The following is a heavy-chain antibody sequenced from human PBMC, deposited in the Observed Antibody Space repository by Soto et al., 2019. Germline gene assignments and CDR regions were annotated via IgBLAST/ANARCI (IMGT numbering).Heavy chain of an antibody. Sequence: HVRLVQSGAEVKKPGASVRVSCKTSGYTFINYGITWVRQAPGQGLEWMGWLSAYNGDTSSSEKLQDRFTMTTDTSTNTVYMDLRSLTSDDTAVYYCARWSAIVGGAEALDVWGQGTMVIVSS. CDR3: ARWSAIVGGAEALDV. CDR2: LSAYNGDT. J-gene: IGHJ3*01. V-gene: IGHV1-18*01. CDR1: GYTFINYG. D-gene: IGHD1-26*01.